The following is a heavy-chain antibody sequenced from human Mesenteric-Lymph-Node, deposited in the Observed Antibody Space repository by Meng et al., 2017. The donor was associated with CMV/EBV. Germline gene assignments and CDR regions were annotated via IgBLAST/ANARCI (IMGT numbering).Heavy chain of an antibody. CDR3: ARPTRHCNPATCYHYFEF. J-gene: IGHJ4*02. D-gene: IGHD2-2*01. CDR1: GYTFSSHG. Sequence: ASVKVSCKTSGYTFSSHGISWVRQAPGQGLEWMGWISAYNGNTKFAQKLQGRVTMTTDTSTSTAYMEVRSLRSDDTAVYYCARPTRHCNPATCYHYFEFWGQGTLVTVSS. CDR2: ISAYNGNT. V-gene: IGHV1-18*01.